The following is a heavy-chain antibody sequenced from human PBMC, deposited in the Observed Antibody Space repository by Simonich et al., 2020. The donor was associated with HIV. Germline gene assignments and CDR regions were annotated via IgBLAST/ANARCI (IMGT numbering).Heavy chain of an antibody. CDR2: IKSDGTTT. CDR3: YGAFDV. D-gene: IGHD4-17*01. V-gene: IGHV3-74*01. J-gene: IGHJ3*01. CDR1: GFTFSNYW. Sequence: EVQLVESGGGLVQSGGSLILSCVASGFTFSNYWMHWVRQAPGKGLGWVSRIKSDGTTTIYADSVKGRFIISRDNAKNTLYLQMNSLRTEDTAVYFCYGAFDVWGQGTMVTVSS.